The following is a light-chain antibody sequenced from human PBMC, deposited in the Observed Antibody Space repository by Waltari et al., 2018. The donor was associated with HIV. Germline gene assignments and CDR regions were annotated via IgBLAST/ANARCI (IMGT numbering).Light chain of an antibody. CDR3: QQSYSLPLT. CDR1: QIITSH. Sequence: DIQMTQSPSSLAASVGDRVSMTCRASQIITSHLSWYQQRPGEPPKLLIYAASSLQSGVPSRFSGSGTGTDYTLTISSLQPEDVATYYCQQSYSLPLTFGPGTKVYIK. CDR2: AAS. V-gene: IGKV1-39*01. J-gene: IGKJ3*01.